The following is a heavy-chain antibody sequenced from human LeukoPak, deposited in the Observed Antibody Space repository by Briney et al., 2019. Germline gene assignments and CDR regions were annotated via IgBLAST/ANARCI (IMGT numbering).Heavy chain of an antibody. CDR2: IYYSGST. CDR1: GGSISSSSYY. Sequence: PSETLSLTCTVSGGSISSSSYYWGWTRQPPGKGLEWIGSIYYSGSTYYNPSLKSRVTISVDTSKNQFSLKLSSVTAADTAVYYCARGSLWGSYRKRHDYWGQGTLVTVSS. V-gene: IGHV4-39*07. J-gene: IGHJ4*02. CDR3: ARGSLWGSYRKRHDY. D-gene: IGHD3-16*02.